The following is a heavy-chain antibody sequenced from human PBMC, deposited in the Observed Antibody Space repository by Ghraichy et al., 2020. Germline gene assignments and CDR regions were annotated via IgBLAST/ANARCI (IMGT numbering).Heavy chain of an antibody. V-gene: IGHV3-21*01. CDR2: ISGSGKHI. CDR3: ARGGGAYSYFHY. Sequence: GGSLRLSCAASGFTFSGHTMNWVRQAPGRGLEWVSSISGSGKHIYYADSVKGRFTISRDNADNSLYLQMNSLRVEDTARYYCARGGGAYSYFHYWGQGALVTVSS. J-gene: IGHJ4*02. D-gene: IGHD2-15*01. CDR1: GFTFSGHT.